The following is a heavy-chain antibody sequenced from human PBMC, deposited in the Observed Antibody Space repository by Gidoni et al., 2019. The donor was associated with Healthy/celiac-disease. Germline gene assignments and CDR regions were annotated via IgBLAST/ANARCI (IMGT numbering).Heavy chain of an antibody. D-gene: IGHD3-22*01. CDR1: GFTFRDYP. V-gene: IGHV3-49*05. CDR3: TRVVDYYDSSGYYHFDY. Sequence: EVQMLESGGGLVKPGRSLRFPCTASGFTFRDYPMSWCRQATGKGLEWGGYIRSKAYGGTKEYAASVKGRFTISRDDTKSIAYLNMNSLKIEDTAVYYCTRVVDYYDSSGYYHFDYWGQGTLVTVSS. CDR2: IRSKAYGGTK. J-gene: IGHJ4*02.